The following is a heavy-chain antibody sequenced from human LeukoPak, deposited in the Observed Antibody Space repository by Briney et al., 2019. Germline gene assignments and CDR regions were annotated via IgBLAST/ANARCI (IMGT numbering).Heavy chain of an antibody. CDR1: GFTFSSYG. V-gene: IGHV3-30*18. Sequence: GGSLRLSCAASGFTFSSYGMHWVRQAPGKGLEWVAVISYDGSNKYYADSVKGRFTISRDNSKNTLYLQMNSLRAEDTAVYYCAKVGSGSGWSGLDYWGQGTLVTVSS. CDR2: ISYDGSNK. J-gene: IGHJ4*02. D-gene: IGHD6-19*01. CDR3: AKVGSGSGWSGLDY.